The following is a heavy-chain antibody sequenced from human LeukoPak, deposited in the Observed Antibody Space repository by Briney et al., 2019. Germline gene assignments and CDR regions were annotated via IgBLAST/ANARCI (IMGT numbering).Heavy chain of an antibody. D-gene: IGHD3-10*01. V-gene: IGHV3-49*03. CDR1: GFTFGDYV. Sequence: GGSLRLSCTASGFTFGDYVMSWFRQAPGKGLEWVGFIRSKAYRGTTEYAASVKGRFTISRDDSKSIAYLQMNSLKTEDTAVYYCSRDRYEDPDLLWFGDFHWGQGTLVTVSS. CDR3: SRDRYEDPDLLWFGDFH. CDR2: IRSKAYRGTT. J-gene: IGHJ4*02.